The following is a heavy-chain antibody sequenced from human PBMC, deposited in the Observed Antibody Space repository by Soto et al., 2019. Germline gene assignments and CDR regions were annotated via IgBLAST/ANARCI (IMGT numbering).Heavy chain of an antibody. V-gene: IGHV3-30*18. J-gene: IGHJ6*02. CDR1: GFTFSSYG. Sequence: GGSLRLSCAASGFTFSSYGMHWVRQAPGKGLEWVAVISYDGGNKYYADSVKGRFTISRDNSKNTLYLQMNSLRAEDTAVYYCAKETTYLIDFWSGYSAPWGMDVWAKGPRSPSP. D-gene: IGHD3-3*01. CDR3: AKETTYLIDFWSGYSAPWGMDV. CDR2: ISYDGGNK.